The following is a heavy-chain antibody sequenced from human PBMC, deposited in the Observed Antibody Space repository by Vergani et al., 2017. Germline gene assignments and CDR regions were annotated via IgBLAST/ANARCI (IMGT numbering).Heavy chain of an antibody. J-gene: IGHJ6*03. CDR3: ARGRRGPTNYYNMDV. CDR2: IYYSGST. V-gene: IGHV4-39*07. D-gene: IGHD1-14*01. CDR1: GGSISSSSYY. Sequence: QLQLQESGPGLVKPSETLSLTCTVSGGSISSSSYYWGWIRQPPGKGLEWIGSIYYSGSTYYNPSLKSRVTISVDTSKNQFSLKLSSVTAADTAVYYCARGRRGPTNYYNMDVWGKGTTVTVSS.